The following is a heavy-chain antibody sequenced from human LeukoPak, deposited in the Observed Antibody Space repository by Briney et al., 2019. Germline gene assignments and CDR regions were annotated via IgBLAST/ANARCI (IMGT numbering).Heavy chain of an antibody. CDR1: GYTFTSYD. CDR2: MNPNSGNT. CDR3: ARGPSNHYDILTGYYSYYYYYGMDV. V-gene: IGHV1-8*01. D-gene: IGHD3-9*01. J-gene: IGHJ6*02. Sequence: GASVKVSCKASGYTFTSYDINWVRQATGQGLEWMGWMNPNSGNTGYAQKFQGRVTMTRNTSISTAYMELSSLRSEDTAVYYCARGPSNHYDILTGYYSYYYYYGMDVWGQGTTVTVFS.